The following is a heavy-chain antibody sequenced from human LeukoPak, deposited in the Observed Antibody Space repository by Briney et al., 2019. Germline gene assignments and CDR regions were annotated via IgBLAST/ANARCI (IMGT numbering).Heavy chain of an antibody. Sequence: PSETLSLTCTVSGASISIYYWGWIRQPPGKGLEWIGYIYDSGSTNNNPSLKSRVTMSLDTSKNQFSLKLSSVTAADTAVYCCARVCSTTSSCIRYWGQGTLVTVSS. V-gene: IGHV4-59*01. CDR3: ARVCSTTSSCIRY. CDR1: GASISIYY. J-gene: IGHJ4*02. CDR2: IYDSGST. D-gene: IGHD6-13*01.